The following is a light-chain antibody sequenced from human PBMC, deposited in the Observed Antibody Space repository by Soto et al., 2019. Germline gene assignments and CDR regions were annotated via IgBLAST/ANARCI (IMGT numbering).Light chain of an antibody. CDR3: QQRSDWPPIT. J-gene: IGKJ5*01. V-gene: IGKV3-11*01. CDR1: QSIATY. CDR2: DAS. Sequence: EIVLTQSPATLSLSPGEKATLSCRASQSIATYLAWYQQQPGQAPRLLIYDASTRAAGIPARFSGSGSGTDFILTISSLEPEDFAVYYCQQRSDWPPITFGQGTRLEMK.